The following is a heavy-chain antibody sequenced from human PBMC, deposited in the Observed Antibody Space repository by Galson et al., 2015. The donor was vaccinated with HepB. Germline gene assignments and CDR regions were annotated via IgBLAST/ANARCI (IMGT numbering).Heavy chain of an antibody. D-gene: IGHD7-27*01. J-gene: IGHJ4*02. CDR2: FTGNGRGT. CDR3: ARDPPLGTPFDY. Sequence: SLRLSCAASGFTFSNYAMSWVGQAPGKGLEWVSTFTGNGRGTSYADSVKGRFTISRDNSKNTLYLQMNSLRAEDTAVYYCARDPPLGTPFDYWGQGTLVTVSS. V-gene: IGHV3-23*01. CDR1: GFTFSNYA.